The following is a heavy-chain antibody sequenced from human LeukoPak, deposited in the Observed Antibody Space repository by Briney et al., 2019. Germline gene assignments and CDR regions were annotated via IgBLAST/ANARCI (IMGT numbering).Heavy chain of an antibody. Sequence: ASVKVSCKASGYTFTSYDINWVRQATGQGLEWMGWMNPNSGNTGYAQKFQGRVTMTRNTSISTAHMELSSLRSEDTAVYYCARGRFPLYCGGDCYRAGWFDPWGQGTLVTVSS. CDR1: GYTFTSYD. CDR3: ARGRFPLYCGGDCYRAGWFDP. CDR2: MNPNSGNT. V-gene: IGHV1-8*01. J-gene: IGHJ5*02. D-gene: IGHD2-21*01.